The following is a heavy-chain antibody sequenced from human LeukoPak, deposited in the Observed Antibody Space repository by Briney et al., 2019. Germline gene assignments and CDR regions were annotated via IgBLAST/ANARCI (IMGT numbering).Heavy chain of an antibody. V-gene: IGHV3-48*03. CDR2: ISSSGSTI. CDR3: TRRYVGSSWYPPPFDY. Sequence: GGSLRLSCAASGFTFSSYEMNWVRQAPGKGLEWVSYISSSGSTIYYADSVKGRFTISRDNAKNTLNLQMNSLRAEDTAVYYCTRRYVGSSWYPPPFDYWGQGTLVTVSS. CDR1: GFTFSSYE. D-gene: IGHD6-13*01. J-gene: IGHJ4*02.